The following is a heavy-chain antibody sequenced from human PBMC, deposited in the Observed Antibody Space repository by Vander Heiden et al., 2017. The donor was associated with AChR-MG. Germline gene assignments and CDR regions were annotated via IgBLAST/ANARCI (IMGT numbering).Heavy chain of an antibody. D-gene: IGHD4-17*01. J-gene: IGHJ6*03. CDR1: GFTFSSYA. Sequence: EVQLLESGGGLVQPGGSLRLSCAASGFTFSSYAMSWVRRAPGKGLEWVSAISGSGGSTYYADSVKGRFTISRDNSKNTLYLQMNSLRAEDTAVYYCAKDRDYGQEFYYYYMDVWGKGTTVTVSS. CDR3: AKDRDYGQEFYYYYMDV. CDR2: ISGSGGST. V-gene: IGHV3-23*01.